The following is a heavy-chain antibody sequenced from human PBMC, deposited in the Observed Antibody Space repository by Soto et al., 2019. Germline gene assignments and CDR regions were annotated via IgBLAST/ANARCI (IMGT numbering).Heavy chain of an antibody. Sequence: LSCAASGFTFSGSAMHWVRQASGKGLEWVGRIRSKANSYATAYAASVKGRFTISRDDSKNTAYLQMNSLKTEDTAVYYCTRGRGSYSYYYYGMDVWGQGTTVTVSS. J-gene: IGHJ6*02. CDR3: TRGRGSYSYYYYGMDV. CDR2: IRSKANSYAT. CDR1: GFTFSGSA. D-gene: IGHD1-26*01. V-gene: IGHV3-73*01.